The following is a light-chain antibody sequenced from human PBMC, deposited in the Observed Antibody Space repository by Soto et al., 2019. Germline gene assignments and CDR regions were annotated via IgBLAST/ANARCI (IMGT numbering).Light chain of an antibody. CDR3: QQYMSSVT. V-gene: IGKV3-20*01. Sequence: EIVLTQSPGSLSLSPGQRATLSCRASQSVDTTFFAWYQKKPGQAPRLLIYGASKRATGIPDRFSGSESGTDFTLIISRLEPEDFAVYYCQQYMSSVTFGQGTKVEIQ. J-gene: IGKJ1*01. CDR2: GAS. CDR1: QSVDTTF.